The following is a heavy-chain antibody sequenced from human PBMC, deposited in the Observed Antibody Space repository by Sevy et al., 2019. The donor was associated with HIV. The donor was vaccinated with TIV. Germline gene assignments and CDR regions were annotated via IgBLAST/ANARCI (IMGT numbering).Heavy chain of an antibody. CDR2: AKMKSDGGSI. CDR3: ATVLGAGAAGAFEI. V-gene: IGHV3-15*01. Sequence: GGSLRLSCAGSGFSFKNVWMTWVRQTPGKGLEWVGHAKMKSDGGSIDYGSPVNGRVTISRDYSKNMLYLQMSSLKTEDTGVYYCATVLGAGAAGAFEIWGQGTMVTVSS. CDR1: GFSFKNVW. J-gene: IGHJ3*02. D-gene: IGHD1-26*01.